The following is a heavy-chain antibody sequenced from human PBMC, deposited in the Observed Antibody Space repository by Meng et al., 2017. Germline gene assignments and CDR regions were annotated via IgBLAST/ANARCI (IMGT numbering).Heavy chain of an antibody. D-gene: IGHD2-21*01. CDR1: GYTFTAYY. CDR3: ARDENISLGKLFGDY. CDR2: INPDTGDT. J-gene: IGHJ4*02. V-gene: IGHV1-2*06. Sequence: ASVKVSCKPSGYTFTAYYIHWVRQAPGQGLEWMGHINPDTGDTLYAQKFQGRVSMTGDTFISTASVELSGLRSDDTAVYYCARDENISLGKLFGDYWGQGTLVTVSS.